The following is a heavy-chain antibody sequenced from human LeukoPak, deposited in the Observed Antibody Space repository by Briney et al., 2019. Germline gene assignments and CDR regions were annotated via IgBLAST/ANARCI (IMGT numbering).Heavy chain of an antibody. V-gene: IGHV1-2*02. CDR3: VRESGDSDSTFDY. CDR2: INPNSGGT. CDR1: GYTFTGYY. Sequence: ASVKVSCKASGYTFTGYYLHWVRQAPGKGLAWMGWINPNSGGTNYAQKFQGRVTMTRDTSISTAYMELSRLTSDDTAVYYCVRESGDSDSTFDYWGQGSLVTVSS. J-gene: IGHJ4*02. D-gene: IGHD7-27*01.